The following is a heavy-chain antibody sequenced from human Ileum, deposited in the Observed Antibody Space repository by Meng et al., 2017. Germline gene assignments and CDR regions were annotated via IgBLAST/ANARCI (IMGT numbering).Heavy chain of an antibody. D-gene: IGHD1-1*01. CDR3: ARERQDNRWFDP. J-gene: IGHJ5*02. CDR2: ISSSSSYI. CDR1: GFTFSSYS. V-gene: IGHV3-21*01. Sequence: EVQLVESGGDLVKPGGPLRFSCAASGFTFSSYSMNWVRQAPGKGLEWVSSISSSSSYIYYADSLKGRFTISRDNAKNSLYLQMNSLRAEDTAVYYCARERQDNRWFDPWGQGTLVTVSS.